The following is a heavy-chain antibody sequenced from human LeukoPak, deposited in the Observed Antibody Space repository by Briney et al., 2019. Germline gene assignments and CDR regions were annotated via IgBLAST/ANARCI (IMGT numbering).Heavy chain of an antibody. J-gene: IGHJ6*03. CDR3: ARDSYYGSGSYYNDPTRYMDV. V-gene: IGHV3-21*01. Sequence: GGSLRLSCAASGFTFSSYSMNWVRQAPGKGLEWVSSISSSSSYIYYADSVKGRFTISRDNSKNTLYLQMGSLRAEDMAVYYCARDSYYGSGSYYNDPTRYMDVWGKGTTVTVSS. CDR2: ISSSSSYI. D-gene: IGHD3-10*01. CDR1: GFTFSSYS.